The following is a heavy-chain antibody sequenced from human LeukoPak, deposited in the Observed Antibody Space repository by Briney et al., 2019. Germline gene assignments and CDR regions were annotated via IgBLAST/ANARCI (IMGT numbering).Heavy chain of an antibody. D-gene: IGHD3-22*01. CDR1: GFTFSSYG. Sequence: TGGSLRLSCAASGFTFSSYGMPWVRQAPGKGLEWVAVIWYDGSNKYYADSVKGRFTISRDNSKNTLYLQMNSLRAEDTAVYYCARENYDSSGYYYGYFDYWGQGTLVTVSS. V-gene: IGHV3-33*01. CDR2: IWYDGSNK. J-gene: IGHJ4*02. CDR3: ARENYDSSGYYYGYFDY.